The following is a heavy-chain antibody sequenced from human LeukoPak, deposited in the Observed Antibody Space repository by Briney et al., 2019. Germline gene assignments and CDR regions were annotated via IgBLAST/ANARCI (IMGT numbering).Heavy chain of an antibody. CDR2: IWYDGSNK. Sequence: GGSLRLSCAASGFTFSSYGMHWVRQAPGKGLEWVAVIWYDGSNKYYADSVKGRFAISRDNSKNTLYLQMNSLRAEDTAVYYCARSMGYSYGHVDYWGLGTLVTVSS. CDR3: ARSMGYSYGHVDY. V-gene: IGHV3-33*01. CDR1: GFTFSSYG. J-gene: IGHJ4*02. D-gene: IGHD5-18*01.